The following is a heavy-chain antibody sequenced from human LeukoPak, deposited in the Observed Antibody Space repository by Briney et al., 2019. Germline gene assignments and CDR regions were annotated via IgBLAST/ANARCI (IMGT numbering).Heavy chain of an antibody. CDR2: ISSSSSYI. Sequence: GGSLRLSSAASGFTFSSYRMNWVRQAPGKGLEWVSSISSSSSYIYSADSVKGRFTISRDNAKNSLYLQMNSLRAEDTAVYYCAREDDYQAFDIWGQGTMVTVSS. J-gene: IGHJ3*02. V-gene: IGHV3-21*01. CDR1: GFTFSSYR. D-gene: IGHD4-11*01. CDR3: AREDDYQAFDI.